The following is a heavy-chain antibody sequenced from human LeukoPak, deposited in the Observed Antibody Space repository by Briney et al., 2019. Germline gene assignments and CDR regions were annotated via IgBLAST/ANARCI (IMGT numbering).Heavy chain of an antibody. CDR3: TIPTPDILTGYYKNGMDV. CDR1: GYTFAGYY. CDR2: FQAEAGKT. D-gene: IGHD3-9*01. Sequence: ASVKVSCKASGYTFAGYYMHWVRQAPGKGLEWMGGFQAEAGKTTSAQKFQGRFTTTEDTSSDTAYMELRSLRSEDTAVYYCTIPTPDILTGYYKNGMDVWGQGTTVIVSS. J-gene: IGHJ6*02. V-gene: IGHV1-24*01.